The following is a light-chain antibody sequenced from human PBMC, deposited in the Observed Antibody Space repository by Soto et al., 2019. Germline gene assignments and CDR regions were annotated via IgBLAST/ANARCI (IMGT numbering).Light chain of an antibody. CDR1: QRVGSDY. J-gene: IGKJ1*01. CDR3: QQFNNWHPWT. CDR2: GAS. Sequence: EVLLTQSPGTLSLSPGERATLSCRASQRVGSDYLAWYQQKPGHPPRILIFGASGRATGIPDSFSGSGSGTEFTLTISGLQYEDFAVYYCQQFNNWHPWTFGQGTKVDIK. V-gene: IGKV3D-20*02.